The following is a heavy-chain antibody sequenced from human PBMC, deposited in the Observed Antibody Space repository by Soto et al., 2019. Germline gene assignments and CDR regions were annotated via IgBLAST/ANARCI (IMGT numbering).Heavy chain of an antibody. CDR2: ISGSGGST. V-gene: IGHV3-23*01. J-gene: IGHJ2*01. CDR1: GFTFSSYA. CDR3: ARDIVAPTNGWYFDL. D-gene: IGHD5-12*01. Sequence: GGSLRLSCAASGFTFSSYAMSWVRQAPGKGLEWVSAISGSGGSTYYADSVKGRFTISRDNSKNTLYLQMNSLRAEDTAVYYCARDIVAPTNGWYFDLWVRGTLVTVSS.